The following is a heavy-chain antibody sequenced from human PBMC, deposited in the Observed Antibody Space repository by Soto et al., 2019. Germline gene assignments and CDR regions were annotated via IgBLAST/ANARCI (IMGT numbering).Heavy chain of an antibody. D-gene: IGHD1-1*01. J-gene: IGHJ4*02. CDR1: GFTFSSYA. CDR3: ARETGAFFDY. CDR2: ISYDGSNK. V-gene: IGHV3-30-3*01. Sequence: GGSLRLSCAASGFTFSSYAMHWVRQAPGKGLEWVAVISYDGSNKYYADSVKGRFTISRDNSKNTPYLQMNSLRAEDTAVYYCARETGAFFDYWGQGTLVTVS.